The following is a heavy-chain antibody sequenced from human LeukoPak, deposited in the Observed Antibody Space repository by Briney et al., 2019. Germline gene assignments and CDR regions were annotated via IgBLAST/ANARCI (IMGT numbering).Heavy chain of an antibody. D-gene: IGHD2-21*02. CDR1: GGSFSGYY. V-gene: IGHV4-34*01. CDR3: ARCDSEGYLDY. Sequence: SETLCLTCAVYGGSFSGYYRSWIRQPPGKGLECIGEVNHSGSTNYYPSIKSRVTISVDTSKNQFSLKLSSVAAADTAVYYCARCDSEGYLDYWGQGTLVTVSS. J-gene: IGHJ4*02. CDR2: VNHSGST.